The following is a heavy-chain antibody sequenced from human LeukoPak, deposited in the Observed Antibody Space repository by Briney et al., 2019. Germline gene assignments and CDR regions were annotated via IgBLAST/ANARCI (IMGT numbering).Heavy chain of an antibody. CDR3: ARHSYSSGWYFWDYYMDV. Sequence: SETLSLTCTVFGGSIRSLYWSWIRQPPGKGLEWIGCVYYSGSTNYNPSLKSRVTISVDTSKNQFSLKLSSVTAADTAVYYCARHSYSSGWYFWDYYMDVWGKGTTVTISS. D-gene: IGHD6-19*01. V-gene: IGHV4-59*08. J-gene: IGHJ6*03. CDR1: GGSIRSLY. CDR2: VYYSGST.